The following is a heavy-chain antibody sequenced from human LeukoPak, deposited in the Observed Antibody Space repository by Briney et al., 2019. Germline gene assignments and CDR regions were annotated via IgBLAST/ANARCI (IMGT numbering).Heavy chain of an antibody. J-gene: IGHJ4*02. CDR2: LSAYNGDT. V-gene: IGHV1-18*01. Sequence: ASVKDSRKASGYTFTSSGLSWVRPGPGQGVGWMGWLSAYNGDTHYAQTLQGRVTMTTDTSTSTAYMELRSLRSDDTAVYYCARADSSGWYWADYWGQGTLVTVSS. D-gene: IGHD6-19*01. CDR3: ARADSSGWYWADY. CDR1: GYTFTSSG.